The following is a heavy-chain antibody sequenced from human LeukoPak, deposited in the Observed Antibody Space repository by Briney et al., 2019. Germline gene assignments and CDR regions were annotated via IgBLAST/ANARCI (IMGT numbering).Heavy chain of an antibody. D-gene: IGHD3-10*01. V-gene: IGHV5-10-1*01. CDR2: IDPSDSYT. CDR3: ARHGDDTMVRGVWGYCYYGMDV. J-gene: IGHJ6*04. Sequence: GESLRISCKGSGYSFTSYWISWVRQMPGKGLEWMGRIDPSDSYTNYSPSFQGHVTISADKSISTAYLQWSSLKASDTAMYYCARHGDDTMVRGVWGYCYYGMDVWGKGTTVTVSS. CDR1: GYSFTSYW.